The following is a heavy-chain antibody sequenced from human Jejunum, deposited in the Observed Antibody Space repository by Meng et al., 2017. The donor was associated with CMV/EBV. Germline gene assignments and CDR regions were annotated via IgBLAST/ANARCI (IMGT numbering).Heavy chain of an antibody. CDR2: ISSSGNT. V-gene: IGHV4-4*07. CDR3: ARGESRGYYYFDY. Sequence: QLQLQESGPGLVRPSATLSRTCSVSGDSINNHFWSLYRQPAGTKLEWFGRISSSGNTNYTPSFKSRVIMSLDTSNNQFFLKLTSVTAADTALYYCARGESRGYYYFDYWGQGILVTVSS. D-gene: IGHD3-22*01. J-gene: IGHJ4*02. CDR1: GDSINNHF.